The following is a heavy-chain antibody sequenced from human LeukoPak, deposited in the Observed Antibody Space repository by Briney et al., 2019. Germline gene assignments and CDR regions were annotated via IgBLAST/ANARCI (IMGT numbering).Heavy chain of an antibody. Sequence: PGGSLRLSCAASGFTFENYAMHWVRKVPGKGLEWVSGISWNGGIIGYADSVKGRFTISRDRAKNSLYLQMNSLRVEDTALYYCAKGGLRLYFGQFHYWGQGTLVTVSS. CDR2: ISWNGGII. J-gene: IGHJ4*02. CDR1: GFTFENYA. D-gene: IGHD3-10*01. CDR3: AKGGLRLYFGQFHY. V-gene: IGHV3-9*01.